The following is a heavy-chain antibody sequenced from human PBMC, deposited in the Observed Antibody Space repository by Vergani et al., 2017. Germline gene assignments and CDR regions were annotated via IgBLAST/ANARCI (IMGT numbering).Heavy chain of an antibody. V-gene: IGHV4-4*08. J-gene: IGHJ5*02. Sequence: QVQLEESGPGLVKPSETLSLICTVSGGSLNTYYWSWIRQSPGKGLEWIGYIYSTGITNYNPYLNSRVTMSVDTSKNQFALTLRSVTAADTAVYYCARDSGGYVWGSYEAWFDPWGQGTTVTISS. CDR3: ARDSGGYVWGSYEAWFDP. CDR1: GGSLNTYY. D-gene: IGHD3-16*01. CDR2: IYSTGIT.